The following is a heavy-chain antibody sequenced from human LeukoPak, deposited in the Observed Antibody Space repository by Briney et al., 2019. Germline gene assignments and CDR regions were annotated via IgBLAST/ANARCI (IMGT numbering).Heavy chain of an antibody. CDR2: IRSDGSHK. V-gene: IGHV3-33*01. D-gene: IGHD6-13*01. CDR3: ASAAGAFDM. CDR1: GFTFSSYG. J-gene: IGHJ3*02. Sequence: PGGSLRLSCAASGFTFSSYGMHWIRQAPGKGLEWVAVIRSDGSHKYYADSMKGRFTISRDNSKNMLYLQMNSLRVEDTAVYYCASAAGAFDMWGQGTLVTVSS.